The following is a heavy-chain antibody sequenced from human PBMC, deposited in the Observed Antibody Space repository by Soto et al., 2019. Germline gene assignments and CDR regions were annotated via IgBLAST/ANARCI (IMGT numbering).Heavy chain of an antibody. CDR3: AKDVSSGWYTGGGRFDP. CDR1: GFTFDDYA. J-gene: IGHJ5*02. D-gene: IGHD6-19*01. V-gene: IGHV3-9*01. CDR2: VSWNSVSV. Sequence: EVQLVESGGGLVQPGRSLRLSCVASGFTFDDYAMHWVRQAPGKGLEWVSSVSWNSVSVGYADSVKGRFTISRDNGENTLYLQMNSLRTEEPAMYYCAKDVSSGWYTGGGRFDPWGQGTLVTVSS.